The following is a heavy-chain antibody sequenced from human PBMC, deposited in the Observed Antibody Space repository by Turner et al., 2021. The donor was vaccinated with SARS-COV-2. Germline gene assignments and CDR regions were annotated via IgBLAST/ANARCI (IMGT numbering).Heavy chain of an antibody. Sequence: EVRLVESGGGLVQPGGSLSLPCAASGFTFSSYWMSWVRQAPGKGLEWVANIKQDGSEKYYVDSVKGRFTISRDNAKNSLYLQMNSLRAEDTAVYYCARLHTSSWYFDYWGQGTLVTVSS. J-gene: IGHJ4*02. V-gene: IGHV3-7*03. CDR2: IKQDGSEK. CDR3: ARLHTSSWYFDY. D-gene: IGHD6-13*01. CDR1: GFTFSSYW.